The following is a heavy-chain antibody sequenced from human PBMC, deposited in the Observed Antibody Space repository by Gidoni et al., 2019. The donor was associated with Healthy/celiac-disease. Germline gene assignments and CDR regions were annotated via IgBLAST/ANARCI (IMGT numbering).Heavy chain of an antibody. CDR2: IYYSGST. D-gene: IGHD1-26*01. Sequence: QVQLQESGPGLVKPSETLSLTCTVSGGSISGYYWSWIRQPPGKGLEWIGDIYYSGSTNYNPSLKSRVTISVDTSKNQFSLKLSSVTAADTAVYYCARGLLNPELPEYYFDSWGQGTLVTVSS. V-gene: IGHV4-59*01. CDR3: ARGLLNPELPEYYFDS. J-gene: IGHJ4*02. CDR1: GGSISGYY.